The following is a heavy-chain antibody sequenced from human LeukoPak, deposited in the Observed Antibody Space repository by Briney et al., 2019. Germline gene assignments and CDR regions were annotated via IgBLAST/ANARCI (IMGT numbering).Heavy chain of an antibody. J-gene: IGHJ1*01. CDR3: VFVAAAGANAEYFQH. V-gene: IGHV1-2*02. Sequence: GASVKVSCKPSGYTFTGYYMHWVRQAPGQGLEWMGWINPNSGGTNYAQKFQGRVTMTRDTSISTAYMELSRLRSDDTAVYYCVFVAAAGANAEYFQHWGQGTLVTVSS. CDR2: INPNSGGT. CDR1: GYTFTGYY. D-gene: IGHD6-13*01.